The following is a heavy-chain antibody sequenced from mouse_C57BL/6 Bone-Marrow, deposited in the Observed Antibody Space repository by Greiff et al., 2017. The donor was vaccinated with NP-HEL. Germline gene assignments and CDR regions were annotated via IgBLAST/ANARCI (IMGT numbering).Heavy chain of an antibody. CDR1: GFTFSSYA. CDR3: ARDRGYGSSSWFAY. J-gene: IGHJ3*01. Sequence: EVKLQESGGGLVKPGGSLKLSCAASGFTFSSYAMSWVRQTPEKRLEWVATISDGGSYTYYPDNVKGRFTISRDNAKNNLYLQMSHLKSEDTAMYYCARDRGYGSSSWFAYWGQGTLVTVSA. V-gene: IGHV5-4*01. CDR2: ISDGGSYT. D-gene: IGHD1-1*01.